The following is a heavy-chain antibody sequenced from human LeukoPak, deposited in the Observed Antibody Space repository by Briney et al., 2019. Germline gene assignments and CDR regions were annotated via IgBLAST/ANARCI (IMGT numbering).Heavy chain of an antibody. V-gene: IGHV4-38-2*02. Sequence: PSETLSLTCTVSGYSISSGYYWSWIRQPPGKGLEWIGSIYHSGSTYYNPSLKSRVTISVDTSKNQFSLKLSSVTAADTAVYYCARGGGYSGYDSDYWGQGTLVTVSS. D-gene: IGHD5-12*01. CDR1: GYSISSGYY. CDR2: IYHSGST. J-gene: IGHJ4*02. CDR3: ARGGGYSGYDSDY.